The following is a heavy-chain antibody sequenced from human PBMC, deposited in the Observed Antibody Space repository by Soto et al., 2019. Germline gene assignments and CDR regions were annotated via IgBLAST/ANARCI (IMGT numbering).Heavy chain of an antibody. V-gene: IGHV4-59*01. D-gene: IGHD6-13*01. J-gene: IGHJ4*02. CDR1: GGSISSYY. CDR3: ARSRIAAAGIDY. CDR2: IYYSGST. Sequence: KPSETLSLTCTVSGGSISSYYWSWIRQPPGKGLEWIGYIYYSGSTNYNPSLKSRVTISVDTSKNQFSLKPSSVTAADTAVYYCARSRIAAAGIDYWGQGTLVTVSS.